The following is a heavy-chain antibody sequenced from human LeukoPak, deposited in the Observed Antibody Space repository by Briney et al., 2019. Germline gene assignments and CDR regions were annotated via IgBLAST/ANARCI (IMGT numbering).Heavy chain of an antibody. CDR2: ISYDGSNK. CDR1: GFTFSSYA. V-gene: IGHV3-30-3*01. D-gene: IGHD2-15*01. J-gene: IGHJ5*02. CDR3: ARDLGYCSGGSCLNWFDP. Sequence: PGGSLRLSCAASGFTFSSYAMHWVRQAPGKGLEWVAVISYDGSNKYYADSVKGRFTISRDNSKNTLYLQMNSLRAEDTAVYYCARDLGYCSGGSCLNWFDPWGQGTLVTVSS.